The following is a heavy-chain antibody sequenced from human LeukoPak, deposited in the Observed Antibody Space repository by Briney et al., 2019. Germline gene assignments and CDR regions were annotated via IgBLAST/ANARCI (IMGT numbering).Heavy chain of an antibody. Sequence: PGGSLRLSCAASGFTFDDYAMHWVRHAPGKGLEWVSGISWNSGSIGYADSVKGRFTISRDNAKNSLYLQMNSLRAEDTAVYYCARVRSGSYNWFDPWGQGTLVTVSS. J-gene: IGHJ5*02. CDR2: ISWNSGSI. D-gene: IGHD1-26*01. CDR1: GFTFDDYA. CDR3: ARVRSGSYNWFDP. V-gene: IGHV3-9*01.